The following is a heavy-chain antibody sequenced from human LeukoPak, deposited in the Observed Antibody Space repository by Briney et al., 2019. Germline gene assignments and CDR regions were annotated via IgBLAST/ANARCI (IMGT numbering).Heavy chain of an antibody. J-gene: IGHJ5*01. Sequence: GGSLRLSCAASGFTFSNYAMSWVRQAPEKGLEWVSAISDSGSATYYADSVRGRFTISRDNSQNTLHLQMNSLRAEDTAVYYCARGRDYNFDWFDYWGQGTLVTVSS. V-gene: IGHV3-23*01. CDR1: GFTFSNYA. D-gene: IGHD5-24*01. CDR2: ISDSGSAT. CDR3: ARGRDYNFDWFDY.